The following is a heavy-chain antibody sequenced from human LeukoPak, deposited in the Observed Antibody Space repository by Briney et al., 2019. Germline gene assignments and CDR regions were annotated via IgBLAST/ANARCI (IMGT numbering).Heavy chain of an antibody. CDR2: TYYRSKWYN. V-gene: IGHV6-1*01. D-gene: IGHD2-2*01. CDR3: ARESEPVVPAAPDAFDI. CDR1: GDSVSSNSAA. J-gene: IGHJ3*02. Sequence: SQTLSLTCAISGDSVSSNSAAWNWIRQSPSRGLEWLGRTYYRSKWYNDYAVSVKSRITINPDTSKNQFSLKLSSVTAADTAVYYCARESEPVVPAAPDAFDIWGQGTMVTVSS.